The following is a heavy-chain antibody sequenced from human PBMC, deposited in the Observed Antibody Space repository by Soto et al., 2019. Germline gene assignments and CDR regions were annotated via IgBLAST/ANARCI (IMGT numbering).Heavy chain of an antibody. V-gene: IGHV3-15*01. J-gene: IGHJ4*02. CDR2: IKGETDGETT. CDR1: GLTFNNDW. Sequence: GGSLKLSCAASGLTFNNDWMSWVRQAPGKGLEWIGRIKGETDGETTDYTAPVKGRFTISKDHSKDTRYLHMNNLKTEDTAVYYCTTGLSNGYYNFDYWGQGTPVTVSS. CDR3: TTGLSNGYYNFDY. D-gene: IGHD3-22*01.